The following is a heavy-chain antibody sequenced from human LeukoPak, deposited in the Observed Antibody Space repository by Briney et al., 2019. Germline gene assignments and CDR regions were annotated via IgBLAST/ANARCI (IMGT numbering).Heavy chain of an antibody. V-gene: IGHV1-69*05. J-gene: IGHJ4*02. Sequence: ASVKVSCEASGGTFSSYAISWVRQAPGQGLEWMGGIIPIFGTANYAQKFQGRVTITTDESTSTAYMELSSLRSEDTAVYYCASSTYDSSGYYYVHFDYWGQGTLVTVSS. CDR1: GGTFSSYA. CDR3: ASSTYDSSGYYYVHFDY. CDR2: IIPIFGTA. D-gene: IGHD3-22*01.